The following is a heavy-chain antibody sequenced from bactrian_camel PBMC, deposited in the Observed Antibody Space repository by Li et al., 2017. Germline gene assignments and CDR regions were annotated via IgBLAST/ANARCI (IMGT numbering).Heavy chain of an antibody. J-gene: IGHJ4*01. CDR1: GFSFRSFY. CDR2: IYGDGTNT. V-gene: IGHV3-2*01. CDR3: ATTGFDF. D-gene: IGHD5*01. Sequence: HVQLVESGGDSVQAGGSLRLSCSASGFSFRSFYIAWVRRAPGKGLEWVSSIYGDGTNTDYADSVKGRFAISRDNAKDTVYLQIDSLKFEDTALYYCATTGFDFWGQGTQVTVS.